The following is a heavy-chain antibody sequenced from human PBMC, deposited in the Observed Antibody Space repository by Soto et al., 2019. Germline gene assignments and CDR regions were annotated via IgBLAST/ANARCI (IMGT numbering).Heavy chain of an antibody. CDR2: IYHSGRT. Sequence: QLQLQESGSGLVKPSQTLSLTCAVSGGSISSGGYSWSWIRQPPGKGLEWIGYIYHSGRTYYNPSLKSRVTISVDRSKNQFSLKLSSVTAADTAVYYCARNGRLRLGELSVMDVWGQGTTVTVSS. D-gene: IGHD3-16*02. J-gene: IGHJ6*02. V-gene: IGHV4-30-2*01. CDR1: GGSISSGGYS. CDR3: ARNGRLRLGELSVMDV.